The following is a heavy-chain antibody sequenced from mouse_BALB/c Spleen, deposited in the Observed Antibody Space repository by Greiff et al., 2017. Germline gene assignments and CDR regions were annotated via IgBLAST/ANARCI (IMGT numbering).Heavy chain of an antibody. J-gene: IGHJ4*01. CDR1: GFNIKDTY. CDR2: IDPANGNT. D-gene: IGHD1-2*01. V-gene: IGHV14-3*02. Sequence: EVQLQQSGAELVKPGASVKLSCTASGFNIKDTYMHWVKQRPEQGLEWIGRIDPANGNTKYDPKFQGKATITADTSSNTAYLQLSSLTSEDTAVYYFSYGYGMDYWGQGTSVTVSS. CDR3: SYGYGMDY.